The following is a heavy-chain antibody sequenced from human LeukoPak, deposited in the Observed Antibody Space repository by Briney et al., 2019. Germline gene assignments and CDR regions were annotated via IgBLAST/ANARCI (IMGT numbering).Heavy chain of an antibody. CDR1: GFTFSDYY. Sequence: PAGSLRLSRTVSGFTFSDYYMTCVRQAPGKRLEWLSYISGNSGDINYLDSVRGRFTISRDNAKNSLYLQMNSLRVEDTAVYYCTRDPRRLDYLGQGTLVTVSS. CDR3: TRDPRRLDY. CDR2: ISGNSGDI. J-gene: IGHJ4*02. V-gene: IGHV3-11*05.